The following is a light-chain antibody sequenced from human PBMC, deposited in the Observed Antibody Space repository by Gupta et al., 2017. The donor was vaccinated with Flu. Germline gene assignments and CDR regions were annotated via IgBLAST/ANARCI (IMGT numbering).Light chain of an antibody. Sequence: QSVLTQPPSASGTPGQRVIISCSGTPSNIGSNYVFWYQQVPGAAPRLLIYRSFQRPSGAPDRFSGSKSDTSASLAIGGLRSEDEGDYYCATWDDTLSAWVFGEGTKVTVL. CDR1: PSNIGSNY. CDR3: ATWDDTLSAWV. CDR2: RSF. V-gene: IGLV1-47*01. J-gene: IGLJ3*02.